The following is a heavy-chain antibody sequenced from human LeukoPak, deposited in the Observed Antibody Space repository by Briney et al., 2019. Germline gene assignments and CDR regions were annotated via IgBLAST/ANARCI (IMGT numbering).Heavy chain of an antibody. CDR1: GYTFTGYY. CDR2: INPNSGGT. V-gene: IGHV1-2*02. CDR3: ATQRGSYLWGTDFDY. Sequence: ASVKISCKASGYTFTGYYMHWVRQAPGQGLEWMGWINPNSGGTKYAQKFQGRVTMTRDTSISTAYMELSRLRSDDTAVYYCATQRGSYLWGTDFDYWGQGTLVTVSS. D-gene: IGHD3-16*01. J-gene: IGHJ4*02.